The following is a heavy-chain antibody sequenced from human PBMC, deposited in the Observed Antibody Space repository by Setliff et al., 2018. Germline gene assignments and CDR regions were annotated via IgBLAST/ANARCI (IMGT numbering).Heavy chain of an antibody. D-gene: IGHD2-2*01. V-gene: IGHV4-59*08. CDR3: ARTSTGRYFDL. CDR2: TYYIRNT. CDR1: GGSITSHY. Sequence: SETLSLTCTVSGGSITSHYWSWTRQPPGKGLEWIGHTYYIRNTNYNPSLKSRVTMSVDTSKSQFSLNLYSVTAADTAVYYCARTSTGRYFDLWGRGTLVTVSS. J-gene: IGHJ2*01.